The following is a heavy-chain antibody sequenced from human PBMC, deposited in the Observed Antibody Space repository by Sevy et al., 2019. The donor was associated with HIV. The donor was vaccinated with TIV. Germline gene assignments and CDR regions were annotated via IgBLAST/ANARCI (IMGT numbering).Heavy chain of an antibody. CDR2: INPNSGDT. J-gene: IGHJ2*01. CDR1: GYTFTGYY. Sequence: ASVKVSCKASGYTFTGYYMHWVRQAPGQGLEWMGRINPNSGDTNYAQKFQGRVTMTRDTSISTAYMELSRLRSDDTAVYYCAREVVVIANRNWYFDLWGRGTLVTVSS. CDR3: AREVVVIANRNWYFDL. V-gene: IGHV1-2*06. D-gene: IGHD2-21*01.